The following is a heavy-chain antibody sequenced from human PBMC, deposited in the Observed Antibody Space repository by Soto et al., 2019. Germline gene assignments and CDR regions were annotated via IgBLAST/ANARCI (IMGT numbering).Heavy chain of an antibody. CDR2: IYHSGTT. Sequence: SETLSLTCPVSGASISSGGYYWSWIRQHPGKGLEWIGYIYHSGTTSYNPSLKSRVTISVDTSNNQFSLKLSSVTAADTAMYYCARDHSGYDFLDYWGQGTLVTVSS. V-gene: IGHV4-31*03. CDR3: ARDHSGYDFLDY. D-gene: IGHD5-12*01. J-gene: IGHJ4*02. CDR1: GASISSGGYY.